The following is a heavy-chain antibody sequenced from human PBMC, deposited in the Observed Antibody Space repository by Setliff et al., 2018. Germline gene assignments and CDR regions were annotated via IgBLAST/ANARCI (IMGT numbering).Heavy chain of an antibody. CDR2: IQRTGST. CDR1: GYSISSGYY. D-gene: IGHD3-10*01. Sequence: SETLSLTCTVSGYSISSGYYWGWIRQPPGKGLEWIGNIQRTGSTFYNPSLKSRVTISMDTSKNQFSLKLSSVTAADTAVYYCARLFPYYYGSSWGQGTLVTVSS. CDR3: ARLFPYYYGSS. J-gene: IGHJ4*02. V-gene: IGHV4-38-2*02.